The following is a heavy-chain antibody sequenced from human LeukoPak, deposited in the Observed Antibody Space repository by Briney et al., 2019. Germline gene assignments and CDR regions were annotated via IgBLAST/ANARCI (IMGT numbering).Heavy chain of an antibody. D-gene: IGHD3-22*01. CDR3: ASLGFHYDSSGYSVDY. V-gene: IGHV3-21*01. CDR2: ISSSSSYI. J-gene: IGHJ4*02. CDR1: GFTFSSYS. Sequence: GGSLRLSCAASGFTFSSYSMNWVRQAPGKGLEWVSSISSSSSYIYYADSVKGRFTISRDNAKSSLYLQMNSLRAEDTAVYYCASLGFHYDSSGYSVDYWGQGTLVTVSS.